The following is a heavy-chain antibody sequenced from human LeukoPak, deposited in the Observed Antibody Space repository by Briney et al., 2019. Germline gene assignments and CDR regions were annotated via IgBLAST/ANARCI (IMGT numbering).Heavy chain of an antibody. CDR3: AGGYSSSWYYFDY. J-gene: IGHJ4*02. Sequence: PGGSLRLSCAASGFTFSSYSMNWVRQAPGKGLEWVSSISSSSSYIYYADSVKGRFTISRDNAKNSLYLQMNSLRAEDTAVYYCAGGYSSSWYYFDYWGQGTRVTVSS. V-gene: IGHV3-21*01. D-gene: IGHD6-13*01. CDR2: ISSSSSYI. CDR1: GFTFSSYS.